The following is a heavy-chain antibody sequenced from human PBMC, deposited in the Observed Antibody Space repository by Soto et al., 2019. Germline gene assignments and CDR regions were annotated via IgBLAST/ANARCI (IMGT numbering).Heavy chain of an antibody. CDR3: ARGIAPYYFDY. J-gene: IGHJ4*02. CDR2: INAGNGNT. V-gene: IGHV1-3*01. D-gene: IGHD6-13*01. CDR1: GYTFASYA. Sequence: ASVKVSCKASGYTFASYAMHWVRQAPGQRLEWMGWINAGNGNTKYSQKFQGRVTITRDTSASTAYMELSSLRSEDTAVYYCARGIAPYYFDYWGQGTLVTVSS.